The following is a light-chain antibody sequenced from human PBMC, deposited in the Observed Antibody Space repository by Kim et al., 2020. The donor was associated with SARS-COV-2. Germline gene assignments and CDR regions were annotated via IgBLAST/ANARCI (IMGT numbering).Light chain of an antibody. CDR1: QSISNS. Sequence: DIQMTQSPSTLSASIGDRVTITCRSSQSISNSLAWYQQRPGKAPTLLISKASSLESGIPARFSGSGSGTEFTLTINSLQADDFATYYCKRFSAYPWTFGQGTKVDIK. J-gene: IGKJ1*01. CDR3: KRFSAYPWT. CDR2: KAS. V-gene: IGKV1-5*03.